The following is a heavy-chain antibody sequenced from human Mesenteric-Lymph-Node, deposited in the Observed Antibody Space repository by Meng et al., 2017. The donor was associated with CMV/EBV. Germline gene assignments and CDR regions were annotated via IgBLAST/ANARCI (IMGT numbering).Heavy chain of an antibody. D-gene: IGHD3-10*01. Sequence: SGYSFTTFAINWVRQAPGQGLEWMGWINTNTGNPTYDQGFTERFVSSLDTSVSTAYLQISSLKAEDTAVYYCTRYYYGSGTYSGFGHWGQGTLVTVSS. CDR2: INTNTGNP. CDR3: TRYYYGSGTYSGFGH. V-gene: IGHV7-4-1*02. J-gene: IGHJ4*02. CDR1: GYSFTTFA.